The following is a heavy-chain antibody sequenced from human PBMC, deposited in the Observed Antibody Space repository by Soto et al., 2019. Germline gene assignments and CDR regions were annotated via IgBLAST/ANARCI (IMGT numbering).Heavy chain of an antibody. CDR2: IWYDGSNK. Sequence: PGGSLRLSCAASGFPFSSYSMNWVRQAPGKGLEWVAYIWYDGSNKYYADSVKGRFTISRDNSKNTLYLQMNSLRAEDTAVYYCARDVPFIAAAGTHYGMDVWGQGTTVTVSS. CDR1: GFPFSSYS. CDR3: ARDVPFIAAAGTHYGMDV. J-gene: IGHJ6*02. D-gene: IGHD6-13*01. V-gene: IGHV3-33*08.